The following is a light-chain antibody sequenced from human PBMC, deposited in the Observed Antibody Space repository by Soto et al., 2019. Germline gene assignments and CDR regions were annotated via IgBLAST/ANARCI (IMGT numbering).Light chain of an antibody. CDR1: RSKIGSNT. Sequence: QSALTQPPSVSGTPGQRVTVSCSGGRSKIGSNTGHWYQQLPGAAPRLLIYRDNQRPSGDADRFAASKSATSASLAISGLQSEDEGDYYCAAWDDSHNVLYVFGTGTKV. CDR2: RDN. J-gene: IGLJ1*01. V-gene: IGLV1-44*01. CDR3: AAWDDSHNVLYV.